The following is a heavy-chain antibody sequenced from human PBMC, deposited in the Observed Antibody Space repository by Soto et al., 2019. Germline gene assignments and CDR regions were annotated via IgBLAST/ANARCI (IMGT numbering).Heavy chain of an antibody. CDR1: GGTFRNYA. CDR2: IIPLYGTP. J-gene: IGHJ6*02. CDR3: ARGGDMEAAVANSERYDGMDL. D-gene: IGHD6-13*01. Sequence: QVQLVQSGAEVKKPGSSVKVSCKASGGTFRNYAFSWVRQAPGQGPEWMGGIIPLYGTPNYAPKFQARLTIAADESTSTTYMELSSLMSEDTAVYYCARGGDMEAAVANSERYDGMDLWGQGTTVTVSS. V-gene: IGHV1-69*01.